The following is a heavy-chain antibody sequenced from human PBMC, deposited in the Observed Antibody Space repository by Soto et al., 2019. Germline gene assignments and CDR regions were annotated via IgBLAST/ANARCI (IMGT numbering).Heavy chain of an antibody. J-gene: IGHJ6*02. CDR3: VKGYWKGDV. D-gene: IGHD1-1*01. Sequence: EVQLLESGGGLVQPGGSLRLYCAASGFTFSTYAMNWVRQAPGNGLEWVSAISGSGGSIHYAESVKGRFTISRDNSKNTLYLQMNSLTDEDTALYHCVKGYWKGDVWGQGTTVTVSS. V-gene: IGHV3-23*01. CDR1: GFTFSTYA. CDR2: ISGSGGSI.